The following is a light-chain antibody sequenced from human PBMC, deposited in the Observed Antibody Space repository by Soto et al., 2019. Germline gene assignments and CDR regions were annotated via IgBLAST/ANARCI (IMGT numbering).Light chain of an antibody. CDR2: GAS. J-gene: IGKJ1*01. Sequence: EIVMTQSPATLSVSPGERATLSCRASQSVSSNLAWYQQKPGQAPRLVIYGASTRATGIPARFSGSGSGTDFTLTISSLQSEDFAVYYCQQYNNWPRTFGQGTKVEIK. CDR1: QSVSSN. CDR3: QQYNNWPRT. V-gene: IGKV3-15*01.